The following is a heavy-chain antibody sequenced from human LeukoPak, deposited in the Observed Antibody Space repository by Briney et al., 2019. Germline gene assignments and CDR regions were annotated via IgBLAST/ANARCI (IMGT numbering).Heavy chain of an antibody. CDR1: GFTFSSFG. V-gene: IGHV3-30*02. D-gene: IGHD2-8*02. CDR2: IGYTGTNT. J-gene: IGHJ4*02. CDR3: ARDLTGKYYIAY. Sequence: GGSLRLSCAASGFTFSSFGMHWVRQAPGEGLEWVAYIGYTGTNTYYADSVKGRFTISRDNSKNTVHLQMNRLRAADTALYSCARDLTGKYYIAYWGRGTLVTVSS.